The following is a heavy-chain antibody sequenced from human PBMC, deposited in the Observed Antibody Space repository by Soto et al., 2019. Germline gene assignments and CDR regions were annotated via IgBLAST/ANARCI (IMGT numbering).Heavy chain of an antibody. J-gene: IGHJ3*02. Sequence: PGGSLRLSCAASGFTFSSYSMNWVRQAPGKGLEWVSSISSSSSYIYYADSVKGRFTISRDNAKNSLYLQMNSLRAEDTAVYYCASTIFGVVLDAFDIWGQGTMVTVSS. CDR2: ISSSSSYI. D-gene: IGHD3-3*01. CDR1: GFTFSSYS. V-gene: IGHV3-21*01. CDR3: ASTIFGVVLDAFDI.